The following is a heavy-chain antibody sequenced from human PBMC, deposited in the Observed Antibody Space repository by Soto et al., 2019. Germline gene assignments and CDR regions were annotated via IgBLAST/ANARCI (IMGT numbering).Heavy chain of an antibody. J-gene: IGHJ4*02. D-gene: IGHD1-26*01. V-gene: IGHV3-30*18. CDR2: ISYDGSNK. CDR1: GFTFSSYG. Sequence: QVQLVESGGGVVQPGRSLRLSCAASGFTFSSYGMHWVRQAPGKGLEWVAVISYDGSNKYYADSVKGRFTISRDNSKNTLYLQMNSLRAEDTAVYYCAKDSPGATTGGYWGQGTLVTVSS. CDR3: AKDSPGATTGGY.